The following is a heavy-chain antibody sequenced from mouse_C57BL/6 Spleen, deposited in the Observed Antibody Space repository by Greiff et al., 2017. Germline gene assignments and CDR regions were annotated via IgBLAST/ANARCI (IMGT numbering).Heavy chain of an antibody. CDR3: ARSRATVVADWYFDV. V-gene: IGHV1-4*01. Sequence: QVQLQQSGAELARPGASVKMSCKASGYTFTSYTMHWVKQRPGQGLEWIGYINPSSGYTKYNQKFKDKATLTADKSSSTAYMQLSSLTSEDSAVYYCARSRATVVADWYFDVWGTGTTVTVSS. CDR2: INPSSGYT. D-gene: IGHD1-1*01. CDR1: GYTFTSYT. J-gene: IGHJ1*03.